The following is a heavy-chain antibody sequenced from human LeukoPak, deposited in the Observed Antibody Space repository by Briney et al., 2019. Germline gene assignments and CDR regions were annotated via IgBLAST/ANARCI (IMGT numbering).Heavy chain of an antibody. V-gene: IGHV3-23*01. CDR2: ISGSGANT. CDR3: ARGSVGITMVRGVMVAFDI. Sequence: GGSLRLFCAASGFTFDDYSMRWVRQAPGRGLEWVSVISGSGANTYYADSVKGRFTISRDHSKNTLYLQMNSLRAEDTAVYYCARGSVGITMVRGVMVAFDIWGQGTMVTVSS. J-gene: IGHJ3*02. D-gene: IGHD3-10*01. CDR1: GFTFDDYS.